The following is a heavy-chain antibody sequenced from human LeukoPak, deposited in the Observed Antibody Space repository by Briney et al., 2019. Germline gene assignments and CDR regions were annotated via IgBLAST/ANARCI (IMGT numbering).Heavy chain of an antibody. Sequence: GGSLRLSCAASGFTFRRYWMHWVRQAPGKGLVWVSRINSDGSSTRYGDSVKGRFTISRDNAKNTLYLQMNSLRAEDTAVYYCARDYYDSSGYYGWGQGTLVTVSS. V-gene: IGHV3-74*01. CDR1: GFTFRRYW. CDR3: ARDYYDSSGYYG. CDR2: INSDGSST. J-gene: IGHJ4*02. D-gene: IGHD3-22*01.